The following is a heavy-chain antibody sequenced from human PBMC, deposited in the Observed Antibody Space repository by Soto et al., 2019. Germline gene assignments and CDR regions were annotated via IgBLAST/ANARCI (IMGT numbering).Heavy chain of an antibody. CDR2: IYYSGST. D-gene: IGHD3-22*01. V-gene: IGHV4-30-4*01. J-gene: IGHJ4*02. Sequence: SETLSLTCTVSGGSIRSGDYYWSWIRQIRQPPGKGLEWIGYIYYSGSTYYNPSLKSRITISLDTSKNQFSLKLSSVTAADTAVYYCARGVGVVVTSYFDNWGQGTLVTVSS. CDR3: ARGVGVVVTSYFDN. CDR1: GGSIRSGDYY.